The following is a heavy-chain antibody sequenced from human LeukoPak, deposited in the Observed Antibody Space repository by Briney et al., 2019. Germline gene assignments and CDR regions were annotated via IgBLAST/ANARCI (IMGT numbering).Heavy chain of an antibody. CDR1: GFTFSSYG. Sequence: PGGSLRLSCAASGFTFSSYGMHWVRQAPGKGLEWVAVISYDGSNKYYADSVKGRFTISRDNSKNTLYLQMNSLSAEDTAVYYCAKSHLRVVVITYYFDYWGQGTLVTVSS. V-gene: IGHV3-30*18. CDR2: ISYDGSNK. CDR3: AKSHLRVVVITYYFDY. J-gene: IGHJ4*02. D-gene: IGHD3-22*01.